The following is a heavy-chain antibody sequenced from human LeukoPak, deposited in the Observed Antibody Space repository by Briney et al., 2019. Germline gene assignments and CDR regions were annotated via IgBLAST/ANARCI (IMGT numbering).Heavy chain of an antibody. CDR2: IDWDDDK. V-gene: IGHV2-70*01. D-gene: IGHD5-12*01. CDR1: GFSLSTCGMC. CDR3: ARTIVATIPDAFDI. J-gene: IGHJ3*02. Sequence: ESGPTLVNPTQTLTLTCTFSGFSLSTCGMCVSWIRQPPGKALEWLALIDWDDDKYYSTSLKTRLTISKDTSKNQVVLTMTNMDPVDTATYYCARTIVATIPDAFDIWGQGTMVTVSS.